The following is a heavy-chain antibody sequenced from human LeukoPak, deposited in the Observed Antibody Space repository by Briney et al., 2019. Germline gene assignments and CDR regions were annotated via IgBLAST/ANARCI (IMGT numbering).Heavy chain of an antibody. CDR2: ISYDGSNK. Sequence: PGGSLRLSCAASEFTFSSYAMHWVRQAPGKGLEWVAVISYDGSNKYYADSVKGRLTISRDNSKNTLYLQMNSLRAEDTAIYYCAREGPRGNSQFDYWGQGTLVTVSS. D-gene: IGHD2/OR15-2a*01. CDR1: EFTFSSYA. J-gene: IGHJ4*02. V-gene: IGHV3-30-3*01. CDR3: AREGPRGNSQFDY.